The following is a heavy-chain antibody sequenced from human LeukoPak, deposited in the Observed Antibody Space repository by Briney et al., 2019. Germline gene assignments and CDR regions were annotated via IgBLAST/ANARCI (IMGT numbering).Heavy chain of an antibody. D-gene: IGHD2-8*01. CDR3: SRGGYCTNGVCYRPIYFYYYMDV. CDR1: GGSFSNYY. V-gene: IGHV4-34*01. CDR2: IDHSGST. J-gene: IGHJ6*03. Sequence: SETLSLTCAVYGGSFSNYYWSWIRQPPGKGLEWIGEIDHSGSTNYNPSLKSRVTISVDTSKKQFSLKLNSVTAADTAVYYCSRGGYCTNGVCYRPIYFYYYMDVWGKGTTVTVSS.